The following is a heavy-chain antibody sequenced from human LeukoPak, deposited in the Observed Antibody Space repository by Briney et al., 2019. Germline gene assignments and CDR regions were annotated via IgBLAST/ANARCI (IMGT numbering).Heavy chain of an antibody. V-gene: IGHV3-23*01. D-gene: IGHD1-20*01. CDR3: ARDEYNWNVDAFDI. J-gene: IGHJ3*02. Sequence: GGSLRLSCAASGFTFSSYGMNWVRQTPGKGLEWVSAISGSGGSIYYADSVKGRFTISRDNSKNTLFLQMNSLRAEDTAVYYCARDEYNWNVDAFDIWGQGTVVTVSS. CDR1: GFTFSSYG. CDR2: ISGSGGSI.